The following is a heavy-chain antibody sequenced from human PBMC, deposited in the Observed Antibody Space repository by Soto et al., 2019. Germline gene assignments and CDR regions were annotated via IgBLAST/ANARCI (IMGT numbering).Heavy chain of an antibody. D-gene: IGHD3-3*01. V-gene: IGHV1-18*01. Sequence: ASLKVSCKASGYTFTNYGISWVRQAPGQGLERMVWISAYNGNTKYAQKLQGRVTMTTDTSTGTAYMELRSLRSDDTAMYYCARQASTIFGVVKDYYYYYGMDVWGQGTTVTVSS. J-gene: IGHJ6*02. CDR2: ISAYNGNT. CDR3: ARQASTIFGVVKDYYYYYGMDV. CDR1: GYTFTNYG.